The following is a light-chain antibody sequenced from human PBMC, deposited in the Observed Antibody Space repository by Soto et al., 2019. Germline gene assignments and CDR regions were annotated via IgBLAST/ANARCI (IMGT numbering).Light chain of an antibody. CDR1: QSINRY. CDR2: ATS. Sequence: DIQMTQSPSSLSASVGDRVTITCRASQSINRYLTWYQQKPGKAPKLLIYATSSFQSGVPSRFSGSGSGTDFTLTISSLQLEDFATYYCQHSYSTPFTFGPGTKVYIK. V-gene: IGKV1-39*01. CDR3: QHSYSTPFT. J-gene: IGKJ3*01.